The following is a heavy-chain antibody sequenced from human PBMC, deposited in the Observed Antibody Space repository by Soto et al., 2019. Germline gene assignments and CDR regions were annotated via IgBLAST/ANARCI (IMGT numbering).Heavy chain of an antibody. CDR2: ISPLKGRT. J-gene: IGHJ1*01. V-gene: IGHV1-18*04. CDR1: GYTFTSYG. CDR3: AMDYGDRPEYFKP. Sequence: QVQLVQSGPDLKRPGASMKVSCKASGYTFTSYGISWVRQAPGQGLEWMAWISPLKGRTQYSQKAQGRVTQITDTASNTAYKEITTLRVDDTAVYYCAMDYGDRPEYFKPWGQDTMVTFS. D-gene: IGHD4-17*01.